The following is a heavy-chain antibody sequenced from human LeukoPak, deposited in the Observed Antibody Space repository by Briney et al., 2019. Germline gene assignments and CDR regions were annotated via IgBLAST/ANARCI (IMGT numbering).Heavy chain of an antibody. V-gene: IGHV3-23*01. D-gene: IGHD3-3*02. J-gene: IGHJ5*02. CDR1: GFTFDNFA. CDR3: AKDRAYYHLWDGYYRNWFDP. Sequence: GGSLRLSCAASGFTFDNFAMTWVRQAPGKGLEWLSGISGSGGSTYYIDSVKGRFIISRDNSKNTLYLQMNSVSAEDTAVYYCAKDRAYYHLWDGYYRNWFDPWGQGTLVIVSS. CDR2: ISGSGGST.